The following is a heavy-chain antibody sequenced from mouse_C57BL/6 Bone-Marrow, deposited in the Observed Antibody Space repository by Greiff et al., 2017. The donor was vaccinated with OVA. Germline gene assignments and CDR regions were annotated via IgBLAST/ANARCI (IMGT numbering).Heavy chain of an antibody. D-gene: IGHD2-1*01. CDR1: GYTFTSYW. V-gene: IGHV1-52*01. Sequence: QVQLQQPGAELVRPGSSVKLSCKASGYTFTSYWMHWVKQRPIQGLEWIGNIDPPDSETHYNQKFKDKATLTVDKSSSTAYMQLSSLTSEDSAVYYCSRADYGNYSMDYWGQGTSVTVSS. CDR2: IDPPDSET. CDR3: SRADYGNYSMDY. J-gene: IGHJ4*01.